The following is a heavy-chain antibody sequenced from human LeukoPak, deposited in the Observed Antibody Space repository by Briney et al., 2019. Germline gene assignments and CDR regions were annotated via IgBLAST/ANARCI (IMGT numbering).Heavy chain of an antibody. D-gene: IGHD2-8*01. Sequence: AESLKISCTGSAYSFTSYWIGWVRHMPRQGLAWMGILYPGDSDTRYTPSFQGQVTISADKSISTAYLQWSSLKASDTAMYYCARQRYCTNGVCYPDDAFDIWGQGTMVTVSS. V-gene: IGHV5-51*01. J-gene: IGHJ3*02. CDR1: AYSFTSYW. CDR2: LYPGDSDT. CDR3: ARQRYCTNGVCYPDDAFDI.